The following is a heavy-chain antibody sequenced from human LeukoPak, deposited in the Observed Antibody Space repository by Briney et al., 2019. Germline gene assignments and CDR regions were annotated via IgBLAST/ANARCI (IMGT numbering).Heavy chain of an antibody. V-gene: IGHV4-59*01. Sequence: PSETLSLTCTVSGGSISSYYWSWIRQPPGKGLEWIGYIYHSGSTNYNPSLKSRVTISVDTSKNQFSLKLSSVTAADTAVYYCATYDFWSGPITYWGQGTLVTVSS. J-gene: IGHJ4*02. CDR3: ATYDFWSGPITY. CDR1: GGSISSYY. D-gene: IGHD3-3*01. CDR2: IYHSGST.